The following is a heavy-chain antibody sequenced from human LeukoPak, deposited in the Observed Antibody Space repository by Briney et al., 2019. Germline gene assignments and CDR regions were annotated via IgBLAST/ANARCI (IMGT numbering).Heavy chain of an antibody. V-gene: IGHV4-4*07. Sequence: SETLSLTCTVSGGSISGYYWSWIRQPAGKGREWIGRIYTTGNTNYNPSLKSRLTMSVDTSKNQFSLKLSSVTAADTAVYYCASQSDSSGYYYLGAFDFWGQGTMVTVSS. J-gene: IGHJ3*01. CDR1: GGSISGYY. D-gene: IGHD3-22*01. CDR3: ASQSDSSGYYYLGAFDF. CDR2: IYTTGNT.